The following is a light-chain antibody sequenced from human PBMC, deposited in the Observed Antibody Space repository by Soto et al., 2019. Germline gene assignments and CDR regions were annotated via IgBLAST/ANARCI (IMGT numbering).Light chain of an antibody. J-gene: IGLJ7*01. Sequence: QAVVTQPPSASGTPGQRVTIPCSGSSFNIGSNTVNWYQQLPGTAPKLLIYSNSQRPSGVPDRFSGSKSGTAASLAISGLQSEDEADYYCAAWDDSLKEPVFGGGTQLTVL. V-gene: IGLV1-44*01. CDR3: AAWDDSLKEPV. CDR1: SFNIGSNT. CDR2: SNS.